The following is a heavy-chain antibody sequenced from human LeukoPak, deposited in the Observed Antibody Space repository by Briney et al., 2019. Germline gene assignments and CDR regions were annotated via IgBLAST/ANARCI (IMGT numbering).Heavy chain of an antibody. Sequence: GRSLRLSCAASGFTFSSYAMHWVRQAPGKGLEWVAVISYDATNKYYADSVKGRFTISRDNSKNTLYLQMNSLRAEDTAVYYCAKDLPVRFFQWLLPDYWGQGTLVTVSS. CDR2: ISYDATNK. D-gene: IGHD3-3*01. J-gene: IGHJ4*02. CDR1: GFTFSSYA. V-gene: IGHV3-30*04. CDR3: AKDLPVRFFQWLLPDY.